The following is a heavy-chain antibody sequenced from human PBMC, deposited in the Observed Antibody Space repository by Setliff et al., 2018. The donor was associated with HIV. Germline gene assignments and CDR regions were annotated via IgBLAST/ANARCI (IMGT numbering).Heavy chain of an antibody. V-gene: IGHV4-59*11. D-gene: IGHD3-3*01. J-gene: IGHJ4*02. Sequence: PSETLSLTCTVSGGSISSHYWSWIRQPPGMGLEWIGYIYYSGTTHYSPSLKSRVGMSVDTSKNQFSLDLTSVTPADTAVYYCTRGPEGVAGGDYWGQGILVTVSS. CDR2: IYYSGTT. CDR3: TRGPEGVAGGDY. CDR1: GGSISSHY.